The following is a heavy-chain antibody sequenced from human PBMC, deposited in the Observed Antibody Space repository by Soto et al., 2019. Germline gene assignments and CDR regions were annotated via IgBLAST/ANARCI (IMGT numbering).Heavy chain of an antibody. CDR3: ARDSGYYDFWSGYYYPTDGMDV. Sequence: GASVKVSCKASGYTFTSYGISWVRQAPGQELEWMGWISAYNGNTNYAQKLQGRVTMTTDTSTSTAYMELRSLRSDDTAVYYCARDSGYYDFWSGYYYPTDGMDVWGQGTTVTVSS. CDR1: GYTFTSYG. J-gene: IGHJ6*02. D-gene: IGHD3-3*01. CDR2: ISAYNGNT. V-gene: IGHV1-18*01.